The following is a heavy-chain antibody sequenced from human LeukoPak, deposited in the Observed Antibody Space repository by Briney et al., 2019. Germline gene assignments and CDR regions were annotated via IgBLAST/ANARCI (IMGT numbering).Heavy chain of an antibody. V-gene: IGHV3-23*01. Sequence: ASLRLSCAASGFTFSSGAMSWVRQPPGKGLQWVSAISGSGGSTYYADSVKGRFTISRDNSKNTLYLQMNSLRAEDTAVYYCAKEFSGSYYPMWFDPWGQGTLVTVSS. J-gene: IGHJ5*02. D-gene: IGHD1-26*01. CDR3: AKEFSGSYYPMWFDP. CDR1: GFTFSSGA. CDR2: ISGSGGST.